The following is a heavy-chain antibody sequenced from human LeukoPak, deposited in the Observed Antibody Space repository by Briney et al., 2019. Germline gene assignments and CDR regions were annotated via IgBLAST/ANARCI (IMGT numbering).Heavy chain of an antibody. D-gene: IGHD6-13*01. V-gene: IGHV5-51*01. J-gene: IGHJ5*02. CDR2: IYPGDSDT. Sequence: GESLKISCKGSGYSFTSYWIGWVRQMPGKGLEWMGIIYPGDSDTRYSPSFQGQVTISADKSISTAYLQWSSLKASDTAMYYCARAIAAAPWVHNWFDPWGQGTLVTVSS. CDR1: GYSFTSYW. CDR3: ARAIAAAPWVHNWFDP.